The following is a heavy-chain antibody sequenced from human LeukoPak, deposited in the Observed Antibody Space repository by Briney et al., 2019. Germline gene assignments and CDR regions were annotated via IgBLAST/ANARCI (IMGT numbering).Heavy chain of an antibody. J-gene: IGHJ4*02. CDR1: GFTFSNYA. CDR3: AKTPTFIAGTYYFDY. D-gene: IGHD6-13*01. V-gene: IGHV3-23*01. CDR2: ISGTGGST. Sequence: GGSLRLSCAASGFTFSNYAMSWVRQAPGKGLEWVAGISGTGGSTHYADSVKGRFTISRDNSRNTLYLQMNSLRAEDTAVYYCAKTPTFIAGTYYFDYWGQGTLVTVSS.